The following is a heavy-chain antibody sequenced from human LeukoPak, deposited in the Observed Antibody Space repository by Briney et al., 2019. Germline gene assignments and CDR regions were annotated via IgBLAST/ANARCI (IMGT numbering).Heavy chain of an antibody. CDR2: IYYSGST. CDR3: ARHTDDSHYNWFDP. D-gene: IGHD2-15*01. CDR1: GGSISSSSYY. V-gene: IGHV4-39*01. Sequence: SETLSLTCTVSGGSISSSSYYWGWIRQPPGKGLEWIGSIYYSGSTYYNPSLKSRVTISVDTSKNQFSLKLSSVTAADTAVYYCARHTDDSHYNWFDPWGQGTLVTVSS. J-gene: IGHJ5*02.